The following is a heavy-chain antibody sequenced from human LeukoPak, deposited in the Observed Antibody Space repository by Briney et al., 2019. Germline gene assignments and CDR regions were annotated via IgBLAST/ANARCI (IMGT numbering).Heavy chain of an antibody. CDR3: ARVLAHGYSDY. Sequence: SETLSLTCTVSGGSISGYFWSWIRQPPGKGLERIGYIYYRGNTKYNPSLQSRVTISVDTSKNQFSLKVSSVTAADTALYYCARVLAHGYSDYWGQGALVTVSS. CDR1: GGSISGYF. J-gene: IGHJ4*02. CDR2: IYYRGNT. V-gene: IGHV4-59*13. D-gene: IGHD5-24*01.